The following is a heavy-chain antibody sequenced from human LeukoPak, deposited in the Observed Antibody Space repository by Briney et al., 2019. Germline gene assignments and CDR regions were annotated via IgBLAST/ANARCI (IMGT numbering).Heavy chain of an antibody. CDR2: IYSGGST. CDR1: GFTVSSNY. Sequence: GGSLRLSCAASGFTVSSNYMSWVRQAPGKGPEWVSVIYSGGSTYYADSVKGRFTISRDNSKNTLYLQMNSLRAEDTAVYYCAGYYDSSGSYDAFDIWGQGTMVTVSS. CDR3: AGYYDSSGSYDAFDI. V-gene: IGHV3-53*01. J-gene: IGHJ3*02. D-gene: IGHD3-22*01.